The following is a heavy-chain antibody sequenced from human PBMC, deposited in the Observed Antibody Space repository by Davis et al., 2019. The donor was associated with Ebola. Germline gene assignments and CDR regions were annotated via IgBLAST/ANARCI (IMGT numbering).Heavy chain of an antibody. CDR3: ARDQRWFDP. CDR2: INHSGST. Sequence: SETLSLTCAVYGGSFSGYYWSWIRQPPGKGLEWIGEINHSGSTNYNPSLKSRVTISVDTSKNQFSLKLSSVTAADTAVYYCARDQRWFDPWGQGTTVTVSS. D-gene: IGHD6-25*01. CDR1: GGSFSGYY. J-gene: IGHJ5*01. V-gene: IGHV4-34*01.